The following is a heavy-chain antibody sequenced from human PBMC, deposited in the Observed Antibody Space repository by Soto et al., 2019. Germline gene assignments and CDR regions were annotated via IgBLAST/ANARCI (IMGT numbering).Heavy chain of an antibody. J-gene: IGHJ4*02. D-gene: IGHD2-21*01. Sequence: PGGSLRLSCAASGFTFSSYGMHWVRQAPGKGLEWVAVISYDGSNKYYAGSVKGRFKISRDTSKNTWSLEMESLGVEDSALYHCTRGRSMIANDDFEYWGQGTQVTVSS. CDR3: TRGRSMIANDDFEY. V-gene: IGHV3-30*03. CDR1: GFTFSSYG. CDR2: ISYDGSNK.